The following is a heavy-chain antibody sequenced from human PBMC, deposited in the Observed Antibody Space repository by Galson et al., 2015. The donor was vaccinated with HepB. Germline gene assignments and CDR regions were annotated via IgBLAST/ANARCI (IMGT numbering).Heavy chain of an antibody. CDR2: IIPIFGTA. D-gene: IGHD1-26*01. J-gene: IGHJ4*02. Sequence: SVKVSCKASGYTFTSYGISWVRQAPGQGLEWMGGIIPIFGTANYAQKFQGRVTMTRDTSTSTVYMELSSLRSEDTAVYYCASTSREATSGVYWGQGTLVTVSS. CDR1: GYTFTSYG. V-gene: IGHV1-69*05. CDR3: ASTSREATSGVY.